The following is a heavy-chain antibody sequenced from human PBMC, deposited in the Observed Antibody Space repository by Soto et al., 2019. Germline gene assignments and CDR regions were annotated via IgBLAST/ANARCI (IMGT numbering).Heavy chain of an antibody. D-gene: IGHD2-15*01. CDR3: LGQGGGSA. CDR1: GFTLSNNG. Sequence: GGSLRLSCAASGFTLSNNGMTWVRQAPGKGLEWVADIIASGATYYADSVKGRFTISRDNSKNTLYLQMNSLRAEDTAIYYCLGQGGGSAWGQGTLVTVSS. V-gene: IGHV3-23*01. J-gene: IGHJ5*02. CDR2: IIASGAT.